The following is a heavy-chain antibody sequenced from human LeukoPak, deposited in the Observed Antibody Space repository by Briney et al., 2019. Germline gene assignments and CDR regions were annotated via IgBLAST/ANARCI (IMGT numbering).Heavy chain of an antibody. Sequence: PGGSLRLSCAASGFTVSSNYMSWVRQAPGKGLEWVSVIYSGGSYADSVKGRFTISRDNSKNTLHLQMNSLRAEDTAVYYCARDVRTAAADPGHDAFDIWGQGTMVTVSS. D-gene: IGHD6-13*01. CDR2: IYSGG. J-gene: IGHJ3*02. CDR1: GFTVSSNY. CDR3: ARDVRTAAADPGHDAFDI. V-gene: IGHV3-66*02.